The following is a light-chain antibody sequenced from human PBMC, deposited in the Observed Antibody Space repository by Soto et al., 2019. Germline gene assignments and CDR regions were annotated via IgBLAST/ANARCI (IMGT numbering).Light chain of an antibody. CDR2: GAS. V-gene: IGKV3-20*01. Sequence: EIVWTQFPGSLSLSPGERATPSCRASQSVPSDYLAWYQQKPGQAPRLLLYGASNRATGIPDRFSGSGSGTDFTLIISRLEPEDFAVYACQQYGSSPSTCGQGTKLEIK. CDR3: QQYGSSPST. CDR1: QSVPSDY. J-gene: IGKJ2*01.